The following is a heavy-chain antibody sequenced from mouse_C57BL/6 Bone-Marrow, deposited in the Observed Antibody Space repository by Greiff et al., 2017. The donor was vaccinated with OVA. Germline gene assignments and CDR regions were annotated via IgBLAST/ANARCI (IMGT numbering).Heavy chain of an antibody. V-gene: IGHV14-4*01. CDR2: IDPENGDT. CDR3: TTDWDVWYFDV. CDR1: GFNIKDDY. D-gene: IGHD4-1*01. J-gene: IGHJ1*03. Sequence: EVQLQQSGAELVRPGASVKLSCTASGFNIKDDYMHWVKQRPEQGLEWIGWIDPENGDTEYASKFQGKATITADTSSNTAYLQLSSLTSEDTAVYYCTTDWDVWYFDVWGTGTTVTVSS.